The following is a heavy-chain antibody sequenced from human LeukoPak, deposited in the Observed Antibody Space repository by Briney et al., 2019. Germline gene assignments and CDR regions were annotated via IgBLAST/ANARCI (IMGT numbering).Heavy chain of an antibody. CDR1: GYTFTSYG. CDR3: ARQDASYYYYYYMDV. J-gene: IGHJ6*03. Sequence: ASVKVSCKASGYTFTSYGISWVRQAPRQGLEWMGWISAYNGNTNYAQKLQGRVTMTTDTSTSTAYMELRSLRSDDTAVYYCARQDASYYYYYYMDVWGKGTTVTVSS. D-gene: IGHD3-16*01. V-gene: IGHV1-18*01. CDR2: ISAYNGNT.